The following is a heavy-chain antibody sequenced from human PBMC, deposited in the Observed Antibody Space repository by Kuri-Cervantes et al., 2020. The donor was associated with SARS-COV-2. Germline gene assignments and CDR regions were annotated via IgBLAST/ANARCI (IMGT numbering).Heavy chain of an antibody. Sequence: SVKVSCKASGGTFGSYAISWVRQAPGQGLEWMGGIIPIFGTANYAQKFQGRVTITTDESTSTAYMELSSLRSEDTAVYYCATLGVPAAKEGYWGQGTLVTVSS. J-gene: IGHJ4*02. CDR1: GGTFGSYA. D-gene: IGHD2-2*01. CDR2: IIPIFGTA. V-gene: IGHV1-69*05. CDR3: ATLGVPAAKEGY.